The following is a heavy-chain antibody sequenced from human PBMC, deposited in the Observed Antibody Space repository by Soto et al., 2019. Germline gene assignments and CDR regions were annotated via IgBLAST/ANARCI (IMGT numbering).Heavy chain of an antibody. CDR2: IILPFGTP. J-gene: IGHJ4*02. CDR3: ARGHDNEGYFDY. V-gene: IGHV1-69*12. CDR1: GGTFSNYA. Sequence: QVRLVQSEAEVKKPGSSVKVSCKASGGTFSNYAITWVRQAPGQGLEWMGVIILPFGTPNYAQTFQGRATITADESMSTADMELRGLRSEDTAVYYCARGHDNEGYFDYWGRGTLVTVSS. D-gene: IGHD1-1*01.